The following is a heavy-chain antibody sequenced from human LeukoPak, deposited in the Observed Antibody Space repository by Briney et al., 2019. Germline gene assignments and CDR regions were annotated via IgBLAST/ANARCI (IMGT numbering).Heavy chain of an antibody. D-gene: IGHD6-19*01. J-gene: IGHJ4*02. CDR2: INSDGSST. Sequence: PGGSLGLSCAASGFNFSTYWMHWVRQAPGKGLVWVSRINSDGSSTSYADSVKGRFTISRDNAKNTLYLQMNSLRAEDTAVYYCARAAAVAGTGGFYWGQGTLVTVSS. CDR1: GFNFSTYW. V-gene: IGHV3-74*01. CDR3: ARAAAVAGTGGFY.